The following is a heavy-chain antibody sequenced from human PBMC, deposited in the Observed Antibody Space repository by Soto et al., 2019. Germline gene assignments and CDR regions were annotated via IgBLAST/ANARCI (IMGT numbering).Heavy chain of an antibody. D-gene: IGHD2-8*01. CDR2: VFHSGSS. V-gene: IGHV4-34*12. CDR1: GGSFSGYY. Sequence: SETLSLTCAVYGGSFSGYYWSWIRQPPGKGLEWIGYVFHSGSSNYNPSLKSRVTISVDTSKSQISLRLTSVTAADTAVYYCARHEGNGNVWPLDYWGQGILVTVSS. J-gene: IGHJ4*02. CDR3: ARHEGNGNVWPLDY.